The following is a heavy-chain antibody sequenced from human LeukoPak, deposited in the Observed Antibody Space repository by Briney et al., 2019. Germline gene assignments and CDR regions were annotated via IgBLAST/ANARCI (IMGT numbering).Heavy chain of an antibody. CDR3: ARGLSGRGQDY. V-gene: IGHV4-34*01. CDR2: INHSGST. J-gene: IGHJ4*02. CDR1: GGSFSGYY. D-gene: IGHD6-19*01. Sequence: SETLSLTCAVYGGSFSGYYWNWIRQPPGKGLEWIGEINHSGSTNYNPSLKSRVTISVDTSKDQFSLKLSSVTAADTAVYYCARGLSGRGQDYWGQGTLVTVSS.